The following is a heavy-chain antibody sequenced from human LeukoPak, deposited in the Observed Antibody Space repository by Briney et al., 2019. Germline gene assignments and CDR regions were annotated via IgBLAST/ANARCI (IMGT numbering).Heavy chain of an antibody. Sequence: SETLSLTCTVSSGSISSGGYYWSWIRQPPGKGLEWIGYIYHSGSTYYNPSLKSRVTISVDRSKNQFSLKLSSVTAADTAVYYCARDRCSSTSCFPYYFDYWGQGTLVTVSS. CDR3: ARDRCSSTSCFPYYFDY. CDR1: SGSISSGGYY. CDR2: IYHSGST. V-gene: IGHV4-30-2*01. D-gene: IGHD2-2*01. J-gene: IGHJ4*02.